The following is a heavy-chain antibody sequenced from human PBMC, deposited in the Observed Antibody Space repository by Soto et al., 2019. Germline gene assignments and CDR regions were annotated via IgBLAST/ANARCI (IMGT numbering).Heavy chain of an antibody. CDR1: GGTFSSYA. CDR3: ARAAGYSSSSDYYYGMDV. CDR2: IIPIFGTA. Sequence: QVQLVQSGAEVKKPGSSVKVSCKASGGTFSSYAISWVRQAPGQGLEWMGGIIPIFGTANYAQKFQGRVTITADESTSTAYMELSRLRSEDTAVYYCARAAGYSSSSDYYYGMDVWGQGTTVTVSS. D-gene: IGHD6-6*01. V-gene: IGHV1-69*01. J-gene: IGHJ6*02.